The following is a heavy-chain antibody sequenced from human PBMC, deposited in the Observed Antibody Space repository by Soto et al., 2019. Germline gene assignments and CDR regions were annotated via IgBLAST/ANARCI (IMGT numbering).Heavy chain of an antibody. CDR1: NDSISPYY. J-gene: IGHJ4*02. V-gene: IGHV4-59*12. CDR3: ARGQVVAAQH. D-gene: IGHD2-15*01. CDR2: IYYSGST. Sequence: SETLSLTCTVSNDSISPYYWSWIRQPPGKGLEWIGFIYYSGSTTYNPSLKSRVTISVARSKNQFSLKLSSVTAADTAVYYCARGQVVAAQHWGQGTLVTVSS.